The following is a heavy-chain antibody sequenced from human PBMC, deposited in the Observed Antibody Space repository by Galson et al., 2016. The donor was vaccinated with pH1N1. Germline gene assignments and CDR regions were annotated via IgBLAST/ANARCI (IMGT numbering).Heavy chain of an antibody. CDR1: GFTFSDYY. Sequence: SLRLSCAASGFTFSDYYMDWVRQAPGKGLEWVGRSRNKAKSYTTEYAASVQGRFTISGDESKNSLYLQMNSLKSEDTAIYYCARGFHSFDIWGQGTMVTVSS. CDR2: SRNKAKSYTT. V-gene: IGHV3-72*01. CDR3: ARGFHSFDI. J-gene: IGHJ3*02.